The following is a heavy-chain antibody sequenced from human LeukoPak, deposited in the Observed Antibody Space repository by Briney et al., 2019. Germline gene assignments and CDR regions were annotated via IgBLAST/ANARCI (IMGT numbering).Heavy chain of an antibody. J-gene: IGHJ4*02. CDR2: IRSNGET. CDR1: GLSFSSFA. Sequence: PGGSLRLSCAASGLSFSSFAMSWVRQGPARGLEWVSSIRSNGETFYADSVKGRFTLSSDSSRNTVYFQLNNLRVEDTAIYYCAKASWVSSTDAVRWGQGTLVTVSS. CDR3: AKASWVSSTDAVR. V-gene: IGHV3-23*01. D-gene: IGHD3-16*01.